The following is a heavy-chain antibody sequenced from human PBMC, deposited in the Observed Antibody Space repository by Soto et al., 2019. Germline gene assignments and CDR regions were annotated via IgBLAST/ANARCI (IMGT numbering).Heavy chain of an antibody. Sequence: ASVKVSCKASGYTFTSYDINWVRQATGQGLEWMGWMNPNSGNTGYAQKFQGRVTMTRNTSISTAYMELSSLRSEDTAVYYCARVQYYYDSSGYYAFDYWGQGTLVTVSS. CDR1: GYTFTSYD. V-gene: IGHV1-8*01. D-gene: IGHD3-22*01. CDR3: ARVQYYYDSSGYYAFDY. J-gene: IGHJ4*02. CDR2: MNPNSGNT.